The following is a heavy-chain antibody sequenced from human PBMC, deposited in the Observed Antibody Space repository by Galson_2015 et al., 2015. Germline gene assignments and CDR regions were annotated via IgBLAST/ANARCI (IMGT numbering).Heavy chain of an antibody. Sequence: SLRLSCAASGFTFSSYGMHWVRQAPGKGLEWVAVIWYDGSNKYYADSVKGRFTISRDNSKNTLYLQMNSLRAEDTAVYYCARDFSTAMVGGEWDYWGQGTLVTVSS. CDR2: IWYDGSNK. J-gene: IGHJ4*02. V-gene: IGHV3-33*01. CDR1: GFTFSSYG. D-gene: IGHD5-18*01. CDR3: ARDFSTAMVGGEWDY.